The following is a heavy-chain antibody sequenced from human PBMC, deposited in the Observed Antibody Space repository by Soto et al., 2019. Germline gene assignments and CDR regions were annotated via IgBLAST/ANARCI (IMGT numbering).Heavy chain of an antibody. V-gene: IGHV4-4*02. CDR1: GGSISSSNW. CDR2: IYHSGGT. D-gene: IGHD3-16*01. J-gene: IGHJ6*02. Sequence: SETLSITCAVSGGSISSSNWWSWVRPPPGKGLEWIGEIYHSGGTNYNPSLKSRVTISVDKSKNQFSLKLSSVTAADTAVYYCARDLGYSGYYYGMDVWGQGTTVTVSS. CDR3: ARDLGYSGYYYGMDV.